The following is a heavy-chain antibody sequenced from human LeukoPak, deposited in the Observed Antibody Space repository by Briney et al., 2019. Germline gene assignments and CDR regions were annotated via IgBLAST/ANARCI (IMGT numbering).Heavy chain of an antibody. CDR1: GFTFSSYW. D-gene: IGHD3-22*01. CDR3: AAGGSGYYGYMDV. J-gene: IGHJ6*03. CDR2: IKQDGSEK. Sequence: GGSLRLSCAASGFTFSSYWMSWVRQAPGKGLEWVANIKQDGSEKYYVDSVKGRFTISRDNAKNSLYLQMNSLRAGDTAMYYCAAGGSGYYGYMDVWGKGTTVTVSS. V-gene: IGHV3-7*01.